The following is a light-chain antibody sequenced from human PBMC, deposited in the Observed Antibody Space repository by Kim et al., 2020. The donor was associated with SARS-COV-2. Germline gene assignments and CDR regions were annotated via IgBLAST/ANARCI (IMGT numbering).Light chain of an antibody. V-gene: IGKV3-11*01. CDR1: QSVDTF. CDR3: RQRGNWPPFT. Sequence: EVVLTQSPATLSLSPGETATLSCRASQSVDTFLAWSQQKPGQAPRLLIYDASTRGSDIPDRFSGSGSGTDFTLTISRLEPEDFAVYYCRQRGNWPPFTFGQGTRLEI. CDR2: DAS. J-gene: IGKJ5*01.